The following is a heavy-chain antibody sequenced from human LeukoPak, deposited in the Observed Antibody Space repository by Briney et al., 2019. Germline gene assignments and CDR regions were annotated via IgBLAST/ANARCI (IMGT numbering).Heavy chain of an antibody. CDR1: GGSISSYY. Sequence: SETLSLTCTVSGGSISSYYWSWIRQPAGKGLEWIGRIYTSGSTNYNPSLKSRVTISVDTSKNQFSLKLSSVTAADTAVYYCARDKLDIVVVSGRESYFYYYYYMDVWGKGTTVTISS. J-gene: IGHJ6*03. D-gene: IGHD2-2*03. CDR3: ARDKLDIVVVSGRESYFYYYYYMDV. V-gene: IGHV4-4*07. CDR2: IYTSGST.